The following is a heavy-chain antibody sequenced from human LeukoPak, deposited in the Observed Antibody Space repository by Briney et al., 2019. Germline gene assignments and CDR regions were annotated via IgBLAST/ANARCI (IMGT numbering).Heavy chain of an antibody. D-gene: IGHD3-3*01. CDR3: ARGPTPYYDFWSGYSYHYYYMDV. J-gene: IGHJ6*03. CDR1: GGSFSGYY. CDR2: INHSGST. V-gene: IGHV4-34*01. Sequence: SETLSLTCAVYGGSFSGYYWSWIRQPPGKGLEWIWEINHSGSTNYNPSLKSRVTISVDTSKNQFSLKLSSVTAADTAVYYCARGPTPYYDFWSGYSYHYYYMDVWGKGTTVTVSS.